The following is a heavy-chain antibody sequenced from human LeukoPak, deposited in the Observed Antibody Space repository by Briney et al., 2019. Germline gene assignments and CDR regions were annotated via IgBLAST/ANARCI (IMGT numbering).Heavy chain of an antibody. CDR2: INPNSDGT. CDR3: ARTLDGYSLQYFDY. D-gene: IGHD5-24*01. Sequence: GASVKVSCKASGYTFTSYGISWVRQAPGQGLEWMGWINPNSDGTNYAQKFQGRVTMTRDTSISTAYMELSRLRSDDTAVYYCARTLDGYSLQYFDYWGQGTVVTVSS. CDR1: GYTFTSYG. J-gene: IGHJ4*02. V-gene: IGHV1-2*02.